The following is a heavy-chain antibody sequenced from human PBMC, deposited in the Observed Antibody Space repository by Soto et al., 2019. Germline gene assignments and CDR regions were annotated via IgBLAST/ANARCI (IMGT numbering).Heavy chain of an antibody. V-gene: IGHV3-43*01. CDR2: INWYGSMI. CDR1: GFTFDDYT. Sequence: EVQLVESGGVVKQPGGSLRLSCAASGFTFDDYTMHWVRQVPGKGPEWVSLINWYGSMIHYADSVKGRFSISRDNSENSLYLQMDDLRPEDTALYYCVRAARTLDTLECWGQGTPVTVSS. CDR3: VRAARTLDTLEC. J-gene: IGHJ4*02. D-gene: IGHD6-25*01.